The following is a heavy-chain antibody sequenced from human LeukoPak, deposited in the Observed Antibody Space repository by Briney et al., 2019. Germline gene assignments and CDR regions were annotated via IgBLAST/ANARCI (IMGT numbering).Heavy chain of an antibody. CDR1: GFTFSSYS. CDR2: ISSSSSTI. Sequence: QPGGSLRLSCAASGFTFSSYSMNWVRQAPGKGLEWVSYISSSSSTIYYADSVKGRFTISRDNAKNSLYLQVNSLRAEDTAVYYCAKTLHYGMDVWGQGTTVTVSS. D-gene: IGHD2-15*01. J-gene: IGHJ6*02. V-gene: IGHV3-48*01. CDR3: AKTLHYGMDV.